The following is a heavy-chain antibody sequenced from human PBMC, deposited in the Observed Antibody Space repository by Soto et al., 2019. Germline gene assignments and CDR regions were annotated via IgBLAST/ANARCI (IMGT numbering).Heavy chain of an antibody. CDR3: HRHRLEWHNQYYYCYRMTV. Sequence: GEYLKISCTGSGLTFTTYYIAWVRLMPGRXLEWMGIIYPGDSDTRYNSSFEGQVTISADKSISTAYLQWKRLKASDTAIYYCHRHRLEWHNQYYYCYRMTVRGQGPTLTVSS. J-gene: IGHJ6*02. D-gene: IGHD4-4*01. CDR2: IYPGDSDT. V-gene: IGHV5-51*01. CDR1: GLTFTTYY.